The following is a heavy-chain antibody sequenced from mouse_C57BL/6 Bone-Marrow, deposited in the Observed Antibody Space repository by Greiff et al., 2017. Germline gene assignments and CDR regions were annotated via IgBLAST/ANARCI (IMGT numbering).Heavy chain of an antibody. D-gene: IGHD2-4*01. CDR3: ARAFDYDEGLFAY. J-gene: IGHJ3*01. Sequence: VQLQQPGAELVKPGASVKMSCKASGYTFTSYWITWVKQRPGQGLEWIGDIYPGSGSTNYNEKFKSKATLTVDTSSSTAYMQLSSLTSEDSAVYYCARAFDYDEGLFAYWGQGTLVTVSA. V-gene: IGHV1-55*01. CDR2: IYPGSGST. CDR1: GYTFTSYW.